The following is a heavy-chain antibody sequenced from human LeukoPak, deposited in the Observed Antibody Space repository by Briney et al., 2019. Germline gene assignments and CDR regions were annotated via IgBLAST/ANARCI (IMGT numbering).Heavy chain of an antibody. CDR1: GFTFSSYE. Sequence: GGSLRLSCAVSGFTFSSYEMNWVRQAPGKGLEWVSYISSSSSTIYYADSVKGRFTISRDNAKNSLYLQMNSLRAEDTAVYYCARVSQQKDAFDIWGQGTMVTVSS. J-gene: IGHJ3*02. CDR2: ISSSSSTI. D-gene: IGHD6-13*01. V-gene: IGHV3-48*01. CDR3: ARVSQQKDAFDI.